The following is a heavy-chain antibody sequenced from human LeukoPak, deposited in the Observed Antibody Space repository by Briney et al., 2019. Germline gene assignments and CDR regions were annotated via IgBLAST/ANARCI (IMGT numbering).Heavy chain of an antibody. CDR2: ISYDGSNK. D-gene: IGHD3-10*01. CDR1: GFTFSSYA. Sequence: PGGPLRLSCAASGFTFSSYAMHWVRQAPGKGLEWVAVISYDGSNKYYADSVKGRFTISRDNSKNTLYLQMNSLRAEDTAVYYCARAPGDLVLLWFGELIDYWGQGTLVTVSS. V-gene: IGHV3-30*04. CDR3: ARAPGDLVLLWFGELIDY. J-gene: IGHJ4*02.